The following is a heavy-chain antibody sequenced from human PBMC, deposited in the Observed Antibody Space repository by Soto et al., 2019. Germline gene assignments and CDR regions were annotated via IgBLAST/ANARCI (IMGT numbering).Heavy chain of an antibody. J-gene: IGHJ6*02. D-gene: IGHD3-22*01. V-gene: IGHV4-61*08. CDR2: IYYSGST. CDR3: ARHPSRRYYDSSGYYYPLVYGMDV. Sequence: SETLSLTCTVSGGSISSGGYYWSWIRQHPGKGLEWIGYIYYSGSTNYNPSLKSRVTISVDTSKNQFSLKLSSVTAADTAVYYCARHPSRRYYDSSGYYYPLVYGMDVWGQGTMVTVSS. CDR1: GGSISSGGYY.